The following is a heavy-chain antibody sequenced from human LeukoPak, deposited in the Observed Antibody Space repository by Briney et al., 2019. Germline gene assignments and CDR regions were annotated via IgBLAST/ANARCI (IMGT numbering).Heavy chain of an antibody. V-gene: IGHV4-4*09. Sequence: SETLSLTCTVSGGSISSYYWSWIRQPPGKGLEWIGYIYTSGSTNYNPSLKSRVTISVDTSKNQFSPKLSSVTAADTAVYYCARYYGSGSYYADYYYYMDVWGKGTTVTVSS. CDR2: IYTSGST. D-gene: IGHD3-10*01. CDR1: GGSISSYY. CDR3: ARYYGSGSYYADYYYYMDV. J-gene: IGHJ6*03.